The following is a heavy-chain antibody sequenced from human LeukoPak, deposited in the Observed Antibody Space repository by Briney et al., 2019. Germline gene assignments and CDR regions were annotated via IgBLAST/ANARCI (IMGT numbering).Heavy chain of an antibody. V-gene: IGHV3-43*02. CDR3: AKDGNDFISLGYCSGGSCHEFLDY. J-gene: IGHJ4*02. CDR2: ISGDGGST. CDR1: GFTFDDYA. D-gene: IGHD2-15*01. Sequence: PGGSLRLSCAASGFTFDDYAMHWVRQAPGKGLEWVSLISGDGGSTYYADSVKGRFTISRDNSKNSLYLQMNSLRTEDTALYYCAKDGNDFISLGYCSGGSCHEFLDYWGQGTLVTVSS.